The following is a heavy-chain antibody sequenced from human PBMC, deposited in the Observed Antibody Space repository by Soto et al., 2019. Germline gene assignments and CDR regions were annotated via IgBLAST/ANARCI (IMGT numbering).Heavy chain of an antibody. Sequence: PSETLSLTCTVSGVSISSSSYYWGWIRQPPGKGLEWIGSIYYSGSTYYNPSLKSRVTISVDTSKNQFSLKLSSVTAADTAVYYCARRWGSAADYWGQGTLVT. CDR2: IYYSGST. J-gene: IGHJ4*02. CDR1: GVSISSSSYY. V-gene: IGHV4-39*07. CDR3: ARRWGSAADY. D-gene: IGHD2-15*01.